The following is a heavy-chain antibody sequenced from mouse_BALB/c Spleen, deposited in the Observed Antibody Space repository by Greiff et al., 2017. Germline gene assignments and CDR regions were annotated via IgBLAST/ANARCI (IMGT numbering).Heavy chain of an antibody. Sequence: VKVVESGAELAKPGASVKMSCKASGYTFTSYWMHWVKQRPGQGLEWIGYINPSTGYTEYNQKFKDKATLTADKSSSTAYMQLSSLTSEDSAVYYCARGDYGYAWFAYWGQGTLVTVSA. CDR1: GYTFTSYW. CDR2: INPSTGYT. J-gene: IGHJ3*01. V-gene: IGHV1-7*01. CDR3: ARGDYGYAWFAY. D-gene: IGHD2-2*01.